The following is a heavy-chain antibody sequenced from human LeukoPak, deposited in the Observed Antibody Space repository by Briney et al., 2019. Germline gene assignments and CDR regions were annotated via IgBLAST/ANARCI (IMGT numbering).Heavy chain of an antibody. D-gene: IGHD3-22*01. CDR3: AKDGDYYDSSGYPDY. Sequence: PGGSLRLSCAASGFTFSSYGMHWVRQAPGKGLEWVAVISYDGSNKYYADSVKGRFTISRDNSKNTLYLQMNSLRAEDTAVYYCAKDGDYYDSSGYPDYWGQGTLVTVSS. J-gene: IGHJ4*02. CDR1: GFTFSSYG. CDR2: ISYDGSNK. V-gene: IGHV3-30*18.